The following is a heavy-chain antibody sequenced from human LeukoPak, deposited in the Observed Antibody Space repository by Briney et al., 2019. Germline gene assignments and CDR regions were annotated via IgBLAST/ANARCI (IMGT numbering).Heavy chain of an antibody. J-gene: IGHJ4*02. Sequence: PSETLSLTCTVSGGSISSGGYYWSWIRQPPGKGLEWIGYIYHSGSTYYNPSLKSRVTISVDRSKNQFSLKLSSVTAADTAVYYCARGTYQGPYSNYGPSVAFVFDYWGQGTLVTVSS. CDR1: GGSISSGGYY. CDR2: IYHSGST. CDR3: ARGTYQGPYSNYGPSVAFVFDY. D-gene: IGHD4-11*01. V-gene: IGHV4-30-2*01.